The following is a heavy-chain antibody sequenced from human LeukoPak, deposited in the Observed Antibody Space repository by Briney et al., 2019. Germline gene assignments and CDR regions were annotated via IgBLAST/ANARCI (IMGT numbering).Heavy chain of an antibody. CDR2: ISSSSSYI. Sequence: GGSLRLSCAASGFTFSSYSMNWVRQAPGKGLEWVSSISSSSSYIYYADSVKGRFTISRDNAKNSLYLQMNSLRAEDTAVYYCARVGLLDYMDVWGKGTTVTVSS. CDR3: ARVGLLDYMDV. V-gene: IGHV3-21*01. D-gene: IGHD1-26*01. CDR1: GFTFSSYS. J-gene: IGHJ6*03.